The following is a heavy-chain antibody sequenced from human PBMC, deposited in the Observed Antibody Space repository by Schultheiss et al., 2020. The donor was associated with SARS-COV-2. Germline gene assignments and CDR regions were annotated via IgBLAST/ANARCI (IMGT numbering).Heavy chain of an antibody. D-gene: IGHD3-10*01. CDR3: AVGLWFGDHGKPPYYYYYGMDV. CDR1: GGSFSGYY. CDR2: IYYSGST. Sequence: SETLSLTCAVYGGSFSGYYWSWIRQHPGKGLEWIGYIYYSGSTYYNPSLKSRVTISVDTSKNQFSLKLSSVTAADTAVYYCAVGLWFGDHGKPPYYYYYGMDVWGQGTTVTVSS. J-gene: IGHJ6*02. V-gene: IGHV4-34*01.